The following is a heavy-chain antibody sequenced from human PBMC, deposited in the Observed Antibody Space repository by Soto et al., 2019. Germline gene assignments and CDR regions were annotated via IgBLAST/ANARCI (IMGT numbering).Heavy chain of an antibody. V-gene: IGHV5-10-1*01. D-gene: IGHD3-3*01. CDR2: IDPSDSYT. CDR1: GYSFSSYW. CDR3: ARQAIFGVIIIASDI. J-gene: IGHJ3*02. Sequence: GESRKISCKGSGYSFSSYWITWVRQIPGKGLEWMGRIDPSDSYTNYSPSFQGHVTISADKSISTAYLQWSSLKASDTAMYYCARQAIFGVIIIASDIWGKGTMVSVSS.